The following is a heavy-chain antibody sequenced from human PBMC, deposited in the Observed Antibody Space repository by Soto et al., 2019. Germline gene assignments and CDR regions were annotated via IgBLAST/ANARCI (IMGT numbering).Heavy chain of an antibody. CDR3: ARSQGSSTSLEIYYYYYYGMDV. CDR2: IIPISGTA. D-gene: IGHD2-2*01. J-gene: IGHJ6*02. V-gene: IGHV1-69*01. Sequence: QVQLVQSGAEVKKPGSSVKVSCKASGGTFSSYAISWVRQAPGQGLEWRGGIIPISGTANYAQKFQGRVTINADESTSTAYMELRSLRSEDTAVYYCARSQGSSTSLEIYYYYYYGMDVWGQGTTVTVSS. CDR1: GGTFSSYA.